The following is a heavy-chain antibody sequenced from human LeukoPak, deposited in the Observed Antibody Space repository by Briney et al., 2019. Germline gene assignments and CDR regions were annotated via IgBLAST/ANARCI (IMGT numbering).Heavy chain of an antibody. D-gene: IGHD6-19*01. J-gene: IGHJ3*02. CDR3: ARDQQGVAGTVEDAFDI. CDR2: IGTAGDT. Sequence: PGGSLRLSCAASGFTFSDYDMHWVRQATGKGLEWVSAIGTAGDTYYTGSVKGRFTISRENAKNSLYLQMNSLRAEDTAVYYCARDQQGVAGTVEDAFDIWGQGTMVTVSS. CDR1: GFTFSDYD. V-gene: IGHV3-13*01.